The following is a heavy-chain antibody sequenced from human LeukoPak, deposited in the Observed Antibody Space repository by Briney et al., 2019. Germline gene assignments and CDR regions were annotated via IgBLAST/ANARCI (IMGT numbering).Heavy chain of an antibody. Sequence: PGGSLRLSCAASGFTFSSYGMHWVRQAPGKGLEWVAVIWYDGSNKYYADSVKGRFTISRDNSKNTLYLQMNSLRAEDTAVYYCARDLGLELREGSSFDYWGQGTLVTVSS. J-gene: IGHJ4*02. CDR1: GFTFSSYG. CDR3: ARDLGLELREGSSFDY. V-gene: IGHV3-33*01. D-gene: IGHD1-7*01. CDR2: IWYDGSNK.